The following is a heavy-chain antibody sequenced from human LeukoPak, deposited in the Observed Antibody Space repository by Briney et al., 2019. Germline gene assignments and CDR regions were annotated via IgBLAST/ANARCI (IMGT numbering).Heavy chain of an antibody. CDR2: ISAYNGNT. CDR1: GYTFTSYG. Sequence: ASVKVSCKASGYTFTSYGISWVRQAPGQGLEWMGWISAYNGNTNYAQKLQGRVTMTTDTSTSTAYMELRSLGSDDTAVYYCARDYDSSGYYLTTFDYWGQGTLVTVSS. CDR3: ARDYDSSGYYLTTFDY. J-gene: IGHJ4*02. D-gene: IGHD3-22*01. V-gene: IGHV1-18*01.